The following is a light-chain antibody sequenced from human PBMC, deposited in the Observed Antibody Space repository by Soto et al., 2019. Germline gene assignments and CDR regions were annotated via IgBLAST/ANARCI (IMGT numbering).Light chain of an antibody. CDR3: SSYSTSSPLVV. V-gene: IGLV2-14*01. Sequence: QSALTQPASVSGSPGQSITISCIGTSSDVVGYNYVSWYQQSPGTVPKLMIYDVNNRPSGVSNRFAGSKSGNTASLTISGLQAEDEADYYCSSYSTSSPLVVFGGGTKLTVL. CDR2: DVN. CDR1: SSDVVGYNY. J-gene: IGLJ2*01.